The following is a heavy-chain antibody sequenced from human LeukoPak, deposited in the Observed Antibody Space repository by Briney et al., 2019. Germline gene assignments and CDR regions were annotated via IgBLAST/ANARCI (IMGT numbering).Heavy chain of an antibody. CDR3: AKVRVGEWYFDL. J-gene: IGHJ2*01. CDR2: ISYDGSNK. V-gene: IGHV3-30*04. CDR1: VFTFSSYA. Sequence: PGGSLRLSCAASVFTFSSYAMHWVRQAPGKGLEWVAVISYDGSNKYYADSVKGRFTISRDNSKNTLYLQMNSLRAEDTAVYYCAKVRVGEWYFDLWGRGTLVTVSS. D-gene: IGHD1-26*01.